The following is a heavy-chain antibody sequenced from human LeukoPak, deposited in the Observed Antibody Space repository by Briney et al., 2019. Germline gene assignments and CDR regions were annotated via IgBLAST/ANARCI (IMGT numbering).Heavy chain of an antibody. J-gene: IGHJ6*02. V-gene: IGHV1-2*02. Sequence: ASVKVSCKASGYTFTGYYMHWVRQAPGQGLEWMGWINPNSGGTNYAQKFQGRDTMTRDTSISTAYMELSRLRSDDTAVYYCARERVEDYYYYGMDVWGQGTTVTVSS. CDR3: ARERVEDYYYYGMDV. CDR2: INPNSGGT. CDR1: GYTFTGYY. D-gene: IGHD2-15*01.